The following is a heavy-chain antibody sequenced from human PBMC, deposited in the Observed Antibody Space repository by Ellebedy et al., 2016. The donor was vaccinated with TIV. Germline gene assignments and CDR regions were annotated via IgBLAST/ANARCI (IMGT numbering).Heavy chain of an antibody. CDR1: GFTFSSYA. Sequence: GESLKISCVGSGFTFSSYAMSWVRQAPGKGLDWVSSLSASGGSTYYADSVKGRFTISSDNSKTTLYLQMNSLRGEDTAVYYCAKRVTMVREVITYYHYAMDVWGQGTTVTVSS. D-gene: IGHD3-10*01. CDR3: AKRVTMVREVITYYHYAMDV. CDR2: LSASGGST. V-gene: IGHV3-23*01. J-gene: IGHJ6*02.